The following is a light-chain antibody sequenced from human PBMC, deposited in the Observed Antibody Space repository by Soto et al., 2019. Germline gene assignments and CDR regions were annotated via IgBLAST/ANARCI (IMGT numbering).Light chain of an antibody. J-gene: IGKJ2*01. CDR1: QSLLHSDGYNY. Sequence: DIVMTQSPLSLPVTPGEPASISCRSSQSLLHSDGYNYLDWYLQKPGQSPQLLIYLGSNRASGVADRFSGSGSGTDFTLEISRVEAEDVGVYYCMQALQTQYTFGQGTKLEIK. CDR2: LGS. V-gene: IGKV2-28*01. CDR3: MQALQTQYT.